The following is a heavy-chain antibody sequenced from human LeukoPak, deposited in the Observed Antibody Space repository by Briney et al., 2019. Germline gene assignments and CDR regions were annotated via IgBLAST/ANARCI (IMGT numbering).Heavy chain of an antibody. Sequence: GGSLRLSCAASGFTFSSYSMNWVRQAPGKGLEWVSSISSSSSYIYYADSVKGRFTISRDNAKNSLYLQMNSLRAEGTAVYYCARSGYGDYYIDYWGQGTLVTVSS. D-gene: IGHD4-17*01. J-gene: IGHJ4*02. CDR1: GFTFSSYS. CDR3: ARSGYGDYYIDY. V-gene: IGHV3-21*01. CDR2: ISSSSSYI.